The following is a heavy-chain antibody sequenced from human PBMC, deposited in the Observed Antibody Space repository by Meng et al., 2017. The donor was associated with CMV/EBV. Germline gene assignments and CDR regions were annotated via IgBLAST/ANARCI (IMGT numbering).Heavy chain of an antibody. J-gene: IGHJ4*02. CDR2: IYHSGST. V-gene: IGHV4-38-2*02. D-gene: IGHD6-6*01. CDR3: ARSGRSSSSGRSFLDY. Sequence: SETLSLTCTVSGYSISSGYYWGWIRQPPGKGLEWIGSIYHSGSTYYNPSLKSRVTRSVDTSKNQFSLKLSSVPAADTAVYYCARSGRSSSSGRSFLDYWGQGTLVTVSS. CDR1: GYSISSGYY.